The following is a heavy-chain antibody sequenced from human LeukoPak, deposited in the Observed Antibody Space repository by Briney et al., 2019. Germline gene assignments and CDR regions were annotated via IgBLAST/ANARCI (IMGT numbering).Heavy chain of an antibody. CDR3: VKGGDGSIPFDY. CDR1: GFTFSSYW. V-gene: IGHV3-30*18. J-gene: IGHJ4*02. CDR2: ISDDGTFT. D-gene: IGHD5-24*01. Sequence: GGSLRLSCAASGFTFSSYWMSWVRQAPGKGLEWVAVISDDGTFTLYGDSVRGRFTISRDNPKNTVFLQMNSLRGDDTAVYYCVKGGDGSIPFDYWGQGTLVTVSS.